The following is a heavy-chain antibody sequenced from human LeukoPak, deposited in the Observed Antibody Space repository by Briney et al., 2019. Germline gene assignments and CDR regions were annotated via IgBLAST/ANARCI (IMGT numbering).Heavy chain of an antibody. Sequence: GSLRLPCAASGFPFSSYEMNWVRQAPGKGLEWVSYISSSGSTIYYADSVKGRFTISRDNAKNSLYLQMNSLRAEDTAVYYCARVVVVVAATRDAFDIWGQGTMVTVSS. V-gene: IGHV3-48*03. D-gene: IGHD2-15*01. CDR2: ISSSGSTI. CDR3: ARVVVVVAATRDAFDI. CDR1: GFPFSSYE. J-gene: IGHJ3*02.